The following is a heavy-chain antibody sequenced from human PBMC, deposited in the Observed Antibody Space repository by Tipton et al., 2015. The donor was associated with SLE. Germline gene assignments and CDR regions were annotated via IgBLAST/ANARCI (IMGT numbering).Heavy chain of an antibody. CDR2: IFYSGST. Sequence: TLSLTCTVSGGSISNYYWSWIRQPPGKGLEWIGYIFYSGSTNSNPSLKSRVTMSVDTFKNQFSLNLSSVTAADTAVYYCAKEEDGDHYFDSWGQGTLVTVSS. V-gene: IGHV4-59*01. D-gene: IGHD4-17*01. CDR3: AKEEDGDHYFDS. CDR1: GGSISNYY. J-gene: IGHJ4*02.